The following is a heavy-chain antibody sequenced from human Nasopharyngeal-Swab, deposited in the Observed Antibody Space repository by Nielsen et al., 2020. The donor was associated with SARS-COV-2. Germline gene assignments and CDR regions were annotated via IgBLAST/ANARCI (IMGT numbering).Heavy chain of an antibody. D-gene: IGHD3-22*01. V-gene: IGHV3-23*01. CDR3: AKDLTYYYDSSGYNREGYYYYGMDV. J-gene: IGHJ6*02. CDR2: ISGSGGST. Sequence: WIRQPPGKGLEWVSAISGSGGSTYYADSVKGRFTISRDNSKNTLYLQVNSLRAEDTAVYYCAKDLTYYYDSSGYNREGYYYYGMDVWGQGTTVTVSS.